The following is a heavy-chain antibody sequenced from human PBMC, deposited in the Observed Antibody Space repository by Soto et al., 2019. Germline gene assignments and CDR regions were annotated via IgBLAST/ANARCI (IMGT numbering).Heavy chain of an antibody. V-gene: IGHV3-23*01. CDR2: ISRSGNVI. CDR3: AKDTNGDYIVALDA. CDR1: GFAFSNYA. D-gene: IGHD4-17*01. Sequence: EVQLLESGGDLVQPGGSLRLSCAASGFAFSNYAVTWVRQAQGKGLEWVSSISRSGNVIYYADSVKGRFIISRENSKKTLYLQMNSLRAADTAMYYCAKDTNGDYIVALDAWGQGTLGTASS. J-gene: IGHJ4*02.